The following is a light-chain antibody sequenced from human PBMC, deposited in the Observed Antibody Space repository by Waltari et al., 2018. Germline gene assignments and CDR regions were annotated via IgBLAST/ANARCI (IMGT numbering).Light chain of an antibody. CDR1: GSDVGDYNY. J-gene: IGLJ3*02. CDR3: FAYASTLV. Sequence: QYALTQPRSVSGSPGQSVNISCTGSGSDVGDYNYVPSYQQHPGNAPKVVIYDVSKRPAGVPDRFISSRSCNAASLTGSALQAEEEAAYYFFAYASTLVFGGRTTLTVL. V-gene: IGLV2-11*01. CDR2: DVS.